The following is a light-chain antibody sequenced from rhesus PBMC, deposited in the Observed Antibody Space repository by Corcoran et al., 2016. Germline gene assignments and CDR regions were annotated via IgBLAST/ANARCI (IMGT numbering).Light chain of an antibody. Sequence: IVMTQSPATLSLSPGERATLSCRASQSASSNLAWYQQKPGQAPSLLIYGTANRATGIPDRFSGNGSGTDFTLTISSLEPEDFAVYYCQQFNNWPLTFGGGTKVEIK. J-gene: IGKJ4*01. CDR2: GTA. V-gene: IGKV3-42*03. CDR3: QQFNNWPLT. CDR1: QSASSN.